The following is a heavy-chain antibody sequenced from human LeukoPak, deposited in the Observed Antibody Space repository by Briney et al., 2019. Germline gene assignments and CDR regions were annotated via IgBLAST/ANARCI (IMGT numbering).Heavy chain of an antibody. CDR3: ARDIVVVPAAIRATYFDY. V-gene: IGHV1-69*04. J-gene: IGHJ4*02. CDR1: GYTLTELS. Sequence: ASVKVSCKVSGYTLTELSMHWVRQAPGQGLEWMGRIIPILGIANYAQKFQGRVTITADKSTSTAYMELSSLRSEDTAVYYCARDIVVVPAAIRATYFDYWGQGTLVTVSS. D-gene: IGHD2-2*02. CDR2: IIPILGIA.